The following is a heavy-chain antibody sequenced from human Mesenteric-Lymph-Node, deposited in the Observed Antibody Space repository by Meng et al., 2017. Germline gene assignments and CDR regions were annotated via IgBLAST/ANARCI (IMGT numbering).Heavy chain of an antibody. CDR3: ARGFEVVAAVGAFDI. Sequence: ASVKVSCKASGYTFTSYDINWVRQANGQGLEWMGWMNPNSGNTGYAQKFQGRVTMTRNTSISTAYMEVSSLISEDTAVYYCARGFEVVAAVGAFDIWGQGTMVTVSS. CDR1: GYTFTSYD. J-gene: IGHJ3*02. CDR2: MNPNSGNT. V-gene: IGHV1-8*01. D-gene: IGHD2-15*01.